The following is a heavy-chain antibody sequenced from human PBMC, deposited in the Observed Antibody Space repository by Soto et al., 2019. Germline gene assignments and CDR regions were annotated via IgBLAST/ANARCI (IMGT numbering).Heavy chain of an antibody. Sequence: XGALRLSCSASGFTSSSYAMHWVRQAPGRGLDWVAVISYDGSNKYYADSVKGRFTISRDNSKNTLYLQMNSLRAEDTAVYYCARDHYYGSGSYYYYYYGMDVWGHGTTVTVSS. CDR1: GFTSSSYA. J-gene: IGHJ6*02. CDR3: ARDHYYGSGSYYYYYYGMDV. V-gene: IGHV3-30-3*01. CDR2: ISYDGSNK. D-gene: IGHD3-10*01.